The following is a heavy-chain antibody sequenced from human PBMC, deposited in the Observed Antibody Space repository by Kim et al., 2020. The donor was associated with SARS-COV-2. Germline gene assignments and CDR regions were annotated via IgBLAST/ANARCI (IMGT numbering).Heavy chain of an antibody. CDR1: GGSFSGYY. CDR3: ARGRGNYGSGSRGRAYYFDY. D-gene: IGHD3-10*01. J-gene: IGHJ4*02. Sequence: SETLSLTCAVYGGSFSGYYWSWIRQPPGKGLEWIGEINHSGSTNYNPSLKSRVTISVDTSKNQFSLKLSSVTAADTAVYYCARGRGNYGSGSRGRAYYFDYWGQGTLVTVSS. CDR2: INHSGST. V-gene: IGHV4-34*01.